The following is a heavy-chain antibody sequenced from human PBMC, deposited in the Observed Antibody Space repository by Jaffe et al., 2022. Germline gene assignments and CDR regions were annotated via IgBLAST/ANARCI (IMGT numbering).Heavy chain of an antibody. V-gene: IGHV4-39*01. Sequence: QLQLQESGPGLVKPSETLSLTCTVSGDSISGSIHFWGWIRQPPGKGLEWIGSINDNGTTYYNPSLKSRVTISVDTSKNQFSLKLSFVTAADTAVYYCARHVWYGNWYFDPWGRGTLVTVSS. CDR1: GDSISGSIHF. D-gene: IGHD6-13*01. CDR3: ARHVWYGNWYFDP. CDR2: INDNGTT. J-gene: IGHJ2*01.